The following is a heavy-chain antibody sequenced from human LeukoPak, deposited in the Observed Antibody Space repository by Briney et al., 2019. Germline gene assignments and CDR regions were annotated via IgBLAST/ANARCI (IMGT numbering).Heavy chain of an antibody. D-gene: IGHD6-6*01. CDR2: IYSIGST. CDR3: AALNIATRPWCFDY. Sequence: SETLSLTCTVSGGSISSYYWSWIRQPPGKGLEWIGYIYSIGSTKYNPSLKSRVTISVDTSKNQFSLKLSSVTAADTAVYYCAALNIATRPWCFDYWGQGTLVTVSS. V-gene: IGHV4-59*01. CDR1: GGSISSYY. J-gene: IGHJ4*02.